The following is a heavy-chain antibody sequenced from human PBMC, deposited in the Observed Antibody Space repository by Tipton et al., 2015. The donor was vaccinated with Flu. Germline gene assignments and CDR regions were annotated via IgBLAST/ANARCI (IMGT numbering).Heavy chain of an antibody. J-gene: IGHJ6*02. Sequence: TLSLTCAVSNYSMKRGYFWGWVRQPPGKGLEWIGSRHHLGSAYYNPSLKSRLTMSVDTSKNQFSLKLSSVTAADTAVYYCASGYSYGVYYYYGMDVWGQGTTVTVSS. V-gene: IGHV4-38-2*01. CDR1: NYSMKRGYF. D-gene: IGHD5-18*01. CDR3: ASGYSYGVYYYYGMDV. CDR2: RHHLGSA.